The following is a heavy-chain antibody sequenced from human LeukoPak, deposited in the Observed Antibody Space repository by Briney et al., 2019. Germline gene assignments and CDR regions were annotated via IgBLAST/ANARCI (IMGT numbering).Heavy chain of an antibody. J-gene: IGHJ4*02. D-gene: IGHD6-19*01. Sequence: GEFLKISCKGSGYSFTSYWIGWVRQMPGKGLEWMGIISPGDSDTRSSPSFQGQVSISADKSISTAYLQWSSVKASDTAMYYCARLRSGWDFDYWGQGSLGPVSS. CDR1: GYSFTSYW. CDR3: ARLRSGWDFDY. CDR2: ISPGDSDT. V-gene: IGHV5-51*01.